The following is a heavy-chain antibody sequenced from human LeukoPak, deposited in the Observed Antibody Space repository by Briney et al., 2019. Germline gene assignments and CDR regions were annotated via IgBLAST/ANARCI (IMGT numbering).Heavy chain of an antibody. D-gene: IGHD6-13*01. CDR3: VAYKFLLSWSAFDF. J-gene: IGHJ3*01. CDR2: IYSGGST. V-gene: IGHV3-53*01. CDR1: GFTVSSNY. Sequence: PGGSLRLSCAASGFTVSSNYMSWVRQAPGKGLEWVSVIYSGGSTYYADSVKGRFFISGDIAKNSVSLHMNRLSVEDTAVYYCVAYKFLLSWSAFDFWGRGTMVTVSS.